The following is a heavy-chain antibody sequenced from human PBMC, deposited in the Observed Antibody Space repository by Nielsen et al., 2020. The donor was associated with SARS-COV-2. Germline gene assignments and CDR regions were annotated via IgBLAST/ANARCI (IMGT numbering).Heavy chain of an antibody. Sequence: GGSLRLSCAASGFTFSNYTMTWVRQAPGKGLEWVSSINSRGSYIYYADSVKGRFTISRDNAKNSLFLQMNSLRAEDTAVYYCARVEGGPIDYWGQGTLVTVSS. CDR2: INSRGSYI. J-gene: IGHJ4*02. CDR3: ARVEGGPIDY. V-gene: IGHV3-21*01. D-gene: IGHD3-16*01. CDR1: GFTFSNYT.